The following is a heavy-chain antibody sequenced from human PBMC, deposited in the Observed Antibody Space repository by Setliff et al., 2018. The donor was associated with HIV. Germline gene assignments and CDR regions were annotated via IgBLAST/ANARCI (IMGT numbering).Heavy chain of an antibody. Sequence: AASVKVSCKASGYTFTRYGISWVRQAPGQGLEWMGWISANNGNTKYAQRLQGRVTMTTDTSTSTAYMDLRSLRSDDTAVYFCARDGEYQVLHYYYSGMDAWGQGTTVTVSS. CDR3: ARDGEYQVLHYYYSGMDA. V-gene: IGHV1-18*01. CDR1: GYTFTRYG. D-gene: IGHD2-2*01. J-gene: IGHJ6*02. CDR2: ISANNGNT.